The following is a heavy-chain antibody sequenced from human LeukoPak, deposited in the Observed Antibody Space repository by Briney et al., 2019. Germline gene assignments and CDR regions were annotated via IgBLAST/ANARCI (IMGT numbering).Heavy chain of an antibody. Sequence: GGSLRLSCEASGFTFGNYAMNWVRQAPGKGLEWVANIKEDGSEKNYVDSVKGRFTISRDNAKNSLYLQMNSLRAEDTAVYYCARTCSGGNCYSWGYFYNWGQGTLVTVSS. V-gene: IGHV3-7*03. CDR2: IKEDGSEK. CDR3: ARTCSGGNCYSWGYFYN. CDR1: GFTFGNYA. J-gene: IGHJ4*02. D-gene: IGHD2-15*01.